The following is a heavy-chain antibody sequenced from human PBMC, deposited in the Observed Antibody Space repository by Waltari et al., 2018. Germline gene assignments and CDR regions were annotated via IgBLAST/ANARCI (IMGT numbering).Heavy chain of an antibody. V-gene: IGHV4-34*01. D-gene: IGHD5-12*01. Sequence: QVQLQQWGAGLLKPSETLSLTCAVYGGSFSGYYWSWIRQPPGKGLEWIGEINHSGSTNYNPSLKSRVTISVDTSKNQFSLKLSSVTAADTAVYYCARVGILRYYYYYMDVWGKGTTVTVSS. CDR1: GGSFSGYY. J-gene: IGHJ6*03. CDR3: ARVGILRYYYYYMDV. CDR2: INHSGST.